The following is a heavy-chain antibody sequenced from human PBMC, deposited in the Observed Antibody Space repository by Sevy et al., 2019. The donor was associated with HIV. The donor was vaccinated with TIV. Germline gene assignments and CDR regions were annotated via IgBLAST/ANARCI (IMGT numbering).Heavy chain of an antibody. CDR3: ATHALSITIFGVVTRNWLDP. D-gene: IGHD3-3*01. CDR2: IYYSGST. J-gene: IGHJ5*02. CDR1: GGSISRNSHY. V-gene: IGHV4-39*01. Sequence: SETLSLTCTVSGGSISRNSHYWGWIRQPPGKGLEWIGSIYYSGSTYYNPSLKSRVTISGDTSKNQFSLKLSSVTAADTAVYYCATHALSITIFGVVTRNWLDPWGQGTLVTVSS.